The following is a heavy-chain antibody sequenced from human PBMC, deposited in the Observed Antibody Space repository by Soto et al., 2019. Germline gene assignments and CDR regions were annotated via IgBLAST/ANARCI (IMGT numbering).Heavy chain of an antibody. CDR2: IGGGGLNT. J-gene: IGHJ4*02. V-gene: IGHV3-23*01. Sequence: EVQLLESGGGLVQPGGSLRLSCAASGFAFSNQGMNWVRQAPGKGLEWVAAIGGGGLNTYYADSVKGRFTIARDNSRNTLYLHMKGLSAEDTAIYYCAKDRSVAGPFDFWGQGTLVAVSS. CDR3: AKDRSVAGPFDF. D-gene: IGHD6-19*01. CDR1: GFAFSNQG.